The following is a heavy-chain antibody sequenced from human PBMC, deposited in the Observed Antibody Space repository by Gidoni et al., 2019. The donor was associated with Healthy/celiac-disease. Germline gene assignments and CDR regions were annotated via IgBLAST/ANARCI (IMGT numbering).Heavy chain of an antibody. CDR1: GFPFSSYA. CDR2: INNNGGRT. J-gene: IGHJ4*02. D-gene: IGHD6-13*01. Sequence: EVQLVESGGGLVQPGGSLRLSCAAPGFPFSSYAMSWVRQAPGKGLEWVSAINNNGGRTYYADSVKGRFTISRDNSKNTLYLQMNSLRAEDTAVYYCAKDPPPYSSSWPVDYWGQGTLVTVSS. V-gene: IGHV3-23*04. CDR3: AKDPPPYSSSWPVDY.